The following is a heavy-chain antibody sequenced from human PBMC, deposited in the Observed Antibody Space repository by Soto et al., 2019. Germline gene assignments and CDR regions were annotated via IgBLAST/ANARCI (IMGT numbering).Heavy chain of an antibody. J-gene: IGHJ4*02. CDR3: ARNYHFLTVYLGPFDY. V-gene: IGHV3-53*01. CDR1: GFTVSTNY. CDR2: IYSSGST. Sequence: GRSLRLSCAVSGFTVSTNYTSWVRQAPGKGLEWASVIYSSGSTYYADSVKGRFTISRDNSRNTLYLQMNSLSAEDTALYYCARNYHFLTVYLGPFDYWGQGTLVTVSS. D-gene: IGHD3-9*01.